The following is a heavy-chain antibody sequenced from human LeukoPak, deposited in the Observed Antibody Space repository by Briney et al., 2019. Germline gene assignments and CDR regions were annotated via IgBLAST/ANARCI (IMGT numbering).Heavy chain of an antibody. Sequence: GASVKVSCKASGYTFTSYGISWVRQAPGQGLEWMGWISAYNGNTNYAQKLQGRVTMTTDTSTSTAYMELRSLRSDDTAVYYCARERSWFGESGGHNWFDPWGQGTLVTVSS. CDR1: GYTFTSYG. D-gene: IGHD3-10*01. CDR2: ISAYNGNT. V-gene: IGHV1-18*01. J-gene: IGHJ5*02. CDR3: ARERSWFGESGGHNWFDP.